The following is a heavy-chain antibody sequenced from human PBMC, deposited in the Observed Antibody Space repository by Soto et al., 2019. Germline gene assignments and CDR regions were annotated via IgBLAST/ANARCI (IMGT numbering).Heavy chain of an antibody. D-gene: IGHD7-27*01. CDR1: GFTFSDAW. CDR3: GKGNSKWGTGDAFDI. J-gene: IGHJ3*02. CDR2: IKSKSGGGST. Sequence: GGSLRLSCAASGFTFSDAWMSWVRQAPGKGLDWVGRIKSKSGGGSTFYAGSAKGRFTISRDNSKNTLFLQMTSLRAEDTAVYYCGKGNSKWGTGDAFDIRGQGKMVPV. V-gene: IGHV3-15*01.